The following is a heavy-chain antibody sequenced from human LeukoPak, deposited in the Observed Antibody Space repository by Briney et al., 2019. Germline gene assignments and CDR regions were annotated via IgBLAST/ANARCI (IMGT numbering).Heavy chain of an antibody. J-gene: IGHJ4*02. CDR1: GYTFTGYY. D-gene: IGHD3-10*01. V-gene: IGHV1-2*02. CDR3: ARVYDSGSFSGV. Sequence: ASVKVSCKASGYTFTGYYMHWVRQAPGQGLEWMGWINPNSGGTNYAQKFQGRVTMTRDTSISTAYMELSRLRSGDTAVYYCARVYDSGSFSGVWGQGTLVTVSS. CDR2: INPNSGGT.